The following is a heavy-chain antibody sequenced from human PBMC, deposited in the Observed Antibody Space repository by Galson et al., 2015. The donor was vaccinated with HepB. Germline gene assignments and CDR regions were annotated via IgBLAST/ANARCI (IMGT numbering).Heavy chain of an antibody. V-gene: IGHV1-2*02. D-gene: IGHD3-10*01. CDR2: INPNSGDT. J-gene: IGHJ6*03. Sequence: SVKVSCKASGYTFTAYFMNWVRQAPGQGLEWMGWINPNSGDTNYAQNFQGRVTMTRDTSISTAYMELSRLRSDDAAVYYCARDTGSYYYMDVWAKGPRSPSP. CDR3: ARDTGSYYYMDV. CDR1: GYTFTAYF.